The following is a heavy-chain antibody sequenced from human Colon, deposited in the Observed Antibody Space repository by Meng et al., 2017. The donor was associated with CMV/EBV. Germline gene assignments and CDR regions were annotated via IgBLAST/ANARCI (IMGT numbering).Heavy chain of an antibody. J-gene: IGHJ6*02. D-gene: IGHD1-26*01. V-gene: IGHV3-30*02. CDR2: IRYDGNIK. CDR3: AKDVGANFFYGLDV. Sequence: GESLKISCAASGFSFGSHVMHWVRQAPGKGLEWVAFIRYDGNIKYYSDSVKGRFTISRDNSKNTLHLQMNSLRAEDTALYYCAKDVGANFFYGLDVWGQGTTVTVSS. CDR1: GFSFGSHV.